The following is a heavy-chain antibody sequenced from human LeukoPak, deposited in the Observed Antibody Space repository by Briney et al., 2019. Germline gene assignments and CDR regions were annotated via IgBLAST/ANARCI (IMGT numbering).Heavy chain of an antibody. CDR3: ARASQTTGTTGFDY. J-gene: IGHJ4*02. V-gene: IGHV3-66*01. CDR2: IYSGDST. D-gene: IGHD1-1*01. Sequence: PGGSLRLSCAASGFAVSSNYMSWVRQAPGKGLEWVSVIYSGDSTYYADSVKGRFTISRDNSKNTLYLQMNILRAEDTAVYYCARASQTTGTTGFDYWGQGTLVTVSS. CDR1: GFAVSSNY.